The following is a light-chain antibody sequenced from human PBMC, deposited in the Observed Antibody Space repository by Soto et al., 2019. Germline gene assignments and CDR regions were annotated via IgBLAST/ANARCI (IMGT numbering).Light chain of an antibody. Sequence: QSVLTQPRSVSGSPGQSVTISCTGTSSDVGRYNYVSWYQQHPGKAPKLIIYDVTKRPSGVPDRFSGSQSGNTASLPSSGLQAEDEVDYYCCSYGGGNSVVFGTGTKVTVL. CDR2: DVT. V-gene: IGLV2-11*01. CDR1: SSDVGRYNY. J-gene: IGLJ1*01. CDR3: CSYGGGNSVV.